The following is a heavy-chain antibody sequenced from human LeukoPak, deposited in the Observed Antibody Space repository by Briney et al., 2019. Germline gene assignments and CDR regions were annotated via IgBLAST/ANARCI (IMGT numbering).Heavy chain of an antibody. CDR1: GFTFSNYW. CDR3: ARVGVSLLGLGDDFDY. Sequence: GGSLRLSCVASGFTFSNYWMTWFRQTPGKGLEWVGNINQDGSEKYYLDSVRGRFTISRDNAKNSLYLQMNSLRAEDTAVYYCARVGVSLLGLGDDFDYWGQGTLVTVSS. J-gene: IGHJ4*02. D-gene: IGHD2/OR15-2a*01. CDR2: INQDGSEK. V-gene: IGHV3-7*03.